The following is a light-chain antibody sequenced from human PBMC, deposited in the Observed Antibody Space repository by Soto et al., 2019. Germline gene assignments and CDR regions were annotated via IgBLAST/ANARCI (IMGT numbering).Light chain of an antibody. Sequence: EIVLTQSPGTLSLSPGERATLSCRASQSVSSSYLAWYQQKPGQAPRLLIYGASSRATGSPDRFSGSGSGTDFTLTISRLEPEDVAVYYCQQYGSSRTFGQGTKVEIK. CDR2: GAS. V-gene: IGKV3-20*01. CDR1: QSVSSSY. J-gene: IGKJ1*01. CDR3: QQYGSSRT.